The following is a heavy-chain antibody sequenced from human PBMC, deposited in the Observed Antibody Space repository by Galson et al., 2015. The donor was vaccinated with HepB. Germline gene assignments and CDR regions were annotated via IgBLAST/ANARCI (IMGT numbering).Heavy chain of an antibody. D-gene: IGHD3-10*01. CDR1: GFTFSSYW. J-gene: IGHJ6*02. CDR3: ARRISLVRGIITKPDYYYGMDV. Sequence: SLRLSCAASGFTFSSYWMNWVRQAPGKGLEWVAPINQDGSSKYYVDSVKGRFTISRDNAKDSVYLQLDSLRAEDTAVYYCARRISLVRGIITKPDYYYGMDVWGQGTTVTVAS. CDR2: INQDGSSK. V-gene: IGHV3-7*03.